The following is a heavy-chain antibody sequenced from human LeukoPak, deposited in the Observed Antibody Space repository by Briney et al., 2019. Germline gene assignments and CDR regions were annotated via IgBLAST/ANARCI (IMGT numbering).Heavy chain of an antibody. CDR2: IYSGGST. Sequence: GGSLRLSCAASGFTVSSNYMSWVRQAPGKGLEWVSVIYSGGSTYYADSVKGRFTISRDNSKNTLYLQMNSLRAEDTAVYYCARAYEYSSSPDDYWGQGTLVTVSS. CDR1: GFTVSSNY. D-gene: IGHD6-6*01. V-gene: IGHV3-53*01. J-gene: IGHJ4*02. CDR3: ARAYEYSSSPDDY.